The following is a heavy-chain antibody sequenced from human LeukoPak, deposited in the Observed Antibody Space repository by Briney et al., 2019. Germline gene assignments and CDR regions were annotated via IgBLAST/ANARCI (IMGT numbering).Heavy chain of an antibody. Sequence: SGTLSLTCAVSGGSISSSNWWSWIRQPPGKGLEWIGEIYHSGSTNYNPSLKSRVTISVDKSKTQFSLKLSSVTAADTAVYYCARNRAESYPYYYYYMDVWGKGTTVTVSS. CDR2: IYHSGST. J-gene: IGHJ6*03. CDR1: GGSISSSNW. V-gene: IGHV4-4*02. D-gene: IGHD1-26*01. CDR3: ARNRAESYPYYYYYMDV.